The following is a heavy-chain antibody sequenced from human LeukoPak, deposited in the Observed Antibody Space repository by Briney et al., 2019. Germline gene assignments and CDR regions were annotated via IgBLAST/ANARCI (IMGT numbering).Heavy chain of an antibody. Sequence: GVSLRLSCAASGFTFSNSAMSWVRQAPGKGLEWVSYITSSSSTIYYADSVKGRFTISRDNAKNSLNLQMNSLRAEDTAVYYCARVYTYGYFLNDYWGQGTLVTVSS. CDR1: GFTFSNSA. CDR2: ITSSSSTI. D-gene: IGHD5-18*01. V-gene: IGHV3-48*01. J-gene: IGHJ4*02. CDR3: ARVYTYGYFLNDY.